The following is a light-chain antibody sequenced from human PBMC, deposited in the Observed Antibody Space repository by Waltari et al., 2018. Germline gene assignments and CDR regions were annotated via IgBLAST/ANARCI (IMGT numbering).Light chain of an antibody. Sequence: QSALSQPASASGSPGQSLTITCTGASTDLSCHNLVSWYPHHPNRAPKLIIYEATNRPSGISHRFSGAKSGATASLRISGLQADDEADYYCCSYTGSSTSYGCGGGTKVTVL. CDR1: STDLSCHNL. CDR3: CSYTGSSTSYG. J-gene: IGLJ1*01. V-gene: IGLV2-23*01. CDR2: EAT.